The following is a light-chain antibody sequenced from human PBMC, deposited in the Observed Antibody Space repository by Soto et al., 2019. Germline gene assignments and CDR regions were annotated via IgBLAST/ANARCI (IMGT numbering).Light chain of an antibody. J-gene: IGKJ1*01. V-gene: IGKV3-15*01. CDR3: QQYDHWPPWT. CDR1: QSVNTN. Sequence: IVKTQSTTTLSVSPGERATLSCRASQSVNTNLAWYQHKPGQAPRLLIYGASSRATGIPAPFSGSGSGTEFTLTISSLHSEDFAFYYCQQYDHWPPWTFGQGTKVEIK. CDR2: GAS.